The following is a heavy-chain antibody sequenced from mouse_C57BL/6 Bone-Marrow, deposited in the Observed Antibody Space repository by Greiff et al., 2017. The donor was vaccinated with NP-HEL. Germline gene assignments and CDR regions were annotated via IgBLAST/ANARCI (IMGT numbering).Heavy chain of an antibody. Sequence: QVQLQQSGAELVKPGASVKLSCKASGYTFTSYWMQWVKQRPGQGLEWIGEIDPSDSYTNYNQKFKGKATLTVDTSSSTAYMQLSSLTSEDSAVYYCARVDYYGSSYLFAYWGQGTLVTVSA. CDR3: ARVDYYGSSYLFAY. V-gene: IGHV1-50*01. J-gene: IGHJ3*01. CDR2: IDPSDSYT. CDR1: GYTFTSYW. D-gene: IGHD1-1*01.